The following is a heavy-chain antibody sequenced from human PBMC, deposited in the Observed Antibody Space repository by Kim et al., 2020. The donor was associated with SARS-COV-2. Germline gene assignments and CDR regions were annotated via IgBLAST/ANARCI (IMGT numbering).Heavy chain of an antibody. CDR2: IWYDGSNK. D-gene: IGHD3-3*01. Sequence: GGSLRLSCAASGFTFSSYGMHWVRQAPGKGLEWVAVIWYDGSNKYYADSVKGRFTISRDNSKNTLYLQMNSLRAEDTAVYYCARRNYDFWRGYLTGRDVWGQGTTVTVSS. V-gene: IGHV3-33*01. CDR3: ARRNYDFWRGYLTGRDV. J-gene: IGHJ6*02. CDR1: GFTFSSYG.